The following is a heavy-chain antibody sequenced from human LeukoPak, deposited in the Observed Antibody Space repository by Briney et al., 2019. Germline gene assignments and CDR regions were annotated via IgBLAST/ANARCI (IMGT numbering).Heavy chain of an antibody. CDR1: GGAFSVYY. CDR3: AREGTVSTVTSATAFDM. V-gene: IGHV4-34*01. D-gene: IGHD4-17*01. CDR2: INHSGST. Sequence: PSETLSLTCAVYGGAFSVYYCSWILQPPGKGLEWMVEINHSGSTNYNPSLKSRVTISVYTSKNQCSLKLSSVTAAERAVYYCAREGTVSTVTSATAFDMWGQGPMVTVSS. J-gene: IGHJ3*02.